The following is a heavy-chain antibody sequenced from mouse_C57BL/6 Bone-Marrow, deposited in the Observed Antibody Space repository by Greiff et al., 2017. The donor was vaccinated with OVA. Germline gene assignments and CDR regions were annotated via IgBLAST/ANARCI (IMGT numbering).Heavy chain of an antibody. V-gene: IGHV7-1*01. CDR2: SRNKANDYTT. CDR1: GFTFSDFY. D-gene: IGHD2-5*01. Sequence: EVMLVESGGGLVQSGRSLRLSCATSGFTFSDFYMEWVRQAPGKGLEWIAASRNKANDYTTEYSASVKGRFIVSRDTSQSILYLQMNALRAEDTAIYYCARDASNLYAMDYWGQGTSVTVSS. J-gene: IGHJ4*01. CDR3: ARDASNLYAMDY.